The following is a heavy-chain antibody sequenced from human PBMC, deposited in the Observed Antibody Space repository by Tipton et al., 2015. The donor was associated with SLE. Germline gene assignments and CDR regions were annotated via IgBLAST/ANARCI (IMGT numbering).Heavy chain of an antibody. CDR1: GGSISSGSYY. CDR2: IYTSGST. J-gene: IGHJ3*02. CDR3: ARPRGRVVMGAFDI. V-gene: IGHV4-61*09. D-gene: IGHD2-21*01. Sequence: TLSLTCTVSGGSISSGSYYWSWIRQPAGKGLEWIGYIYTSGSTNYNPSLKSRVTISVDTSKNQFSLKLSSVTAADTAVYYCARPRGRVVMGAFDIWGQGKLVTASS.